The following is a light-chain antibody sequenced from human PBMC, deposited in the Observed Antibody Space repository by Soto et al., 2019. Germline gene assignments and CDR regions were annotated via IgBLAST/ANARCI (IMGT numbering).Light chain of an antibody. CDR2: GVS. CDR1: NSDIGTLNS. V-gene: IGLV2-14*01. J-gene: IGLJ1*01. Sequence: QSALTRPASVSASPGQSITISCTETNSDIGTLNSVSWYQQFPGKAPKLMIFGVSVRPSGVSTRFSGSKFGNTAFLYISRLQAEHVANYYSSSYTSSRTYVFGCGTKVTVL. CDR3: SSYTSSRTYV.